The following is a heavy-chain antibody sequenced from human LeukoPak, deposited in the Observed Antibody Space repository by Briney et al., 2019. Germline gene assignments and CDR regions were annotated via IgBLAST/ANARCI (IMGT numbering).Heavy chain of an antibody. Sequence: QPGRSLRLSCAASGSTFSSYGMHWVRQAPGKGLEWVAVISYDGSNKYYADSVKGRFTISRDNSKNTLYLQMNSLRAEDTAVYYSAKNCPVAESSWYLNGCDYWGQGTLVTVSS. J-gene: IGHJ4*02. CDR3: AKNCPVAESSWYLNGCDY. CDR2: ISYDGSNK. V-gene: IGHV3-30*18. CDR1: GSTFSSYG. D-gene: IGHD6-13*01.